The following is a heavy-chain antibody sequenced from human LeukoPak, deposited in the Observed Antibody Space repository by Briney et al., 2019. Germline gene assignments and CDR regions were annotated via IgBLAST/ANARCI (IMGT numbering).Heavy chain of an antibody. CDR1: GYTFSDYY. CDR3: ARGLATYDSSGYTAFDI. Sequence: ASVKVSCKTSGYTFSDYYIHWIRQAPGQGLEWVGWINPNSGDTDYAQKFQGRVTMTRDTSISTAYMELSRLRSDDTAVYYCARGLATYDSSGYTAFDIWGHGTMVTVSS. CDR2: INPNSGDT. J-gene: IGHJ3*02. D-gene: IGHD3-22*01. V-gene: IGHV1-2*02.